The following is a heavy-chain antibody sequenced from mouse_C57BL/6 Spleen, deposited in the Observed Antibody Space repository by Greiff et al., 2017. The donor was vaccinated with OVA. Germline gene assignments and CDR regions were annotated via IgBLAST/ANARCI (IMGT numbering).Heavy chain of an antibody. Sequence: QVQLQQSGAELVRPGASVKLSCKASGYTFTDYYINWVKQRPGQGLEWIARIYPGSGNTYYNEKFKGKATLTAEKSSSTAYMQLSRLTSEVSAVYFCAREGGYDDVPYFDYWGQGTTLTVSS. D-gene: IGHD2-2*01. V-gene: IGHV1-76*01. CDR3: AREGGYDDVPYFDY. J-gene: IGHJ2*01. CDR2: IYPGSGNT. CDR1: GYTFTDYY.